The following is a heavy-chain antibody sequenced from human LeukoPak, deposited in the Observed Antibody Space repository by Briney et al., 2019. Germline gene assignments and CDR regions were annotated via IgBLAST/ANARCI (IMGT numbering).Heavy chain of an antibody. CDR1: GFIFSNYA. CDR2: INSDGSST. CDR3: ARGGYSGSYLSRWFDP. J-gene: IGHJ5*02. D-gene: IGHD1-26*01. V-gene: IGHV3-74*01. Sequence: GGSLRLSCAASGFIFSNYAMSWVRQAPGKGLVWVSRINSDGSSTSYADSVKGRLTISRDNAKNTLYLQMNSLRAEDTAVYYCARGGYSGSYLSRWFDPWGQGTLVTVSS.